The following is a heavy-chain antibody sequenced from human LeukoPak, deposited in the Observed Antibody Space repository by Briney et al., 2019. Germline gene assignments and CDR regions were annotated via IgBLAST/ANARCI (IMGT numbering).Heavy chain of an antibody. V-gene: IGHV1-18*04. J-gene: IGHJ4*02. D-gene: IGHD3-9*01. CDR1: GYTFTGYY. CDR3: ARDLQLDYDILTGYYFPTIGY. Sequence: ASVKVSRKASGYTFTGYYMHWVRQAPGQGLEWMGWISAYNGNTNYAQKLQGRVTMTTDTSTSTAYMELRSLRSDDTAVYYCARDLQLDYDILTGYYFPTIGYWGQGTLVTVSS. CDR2: ISAYNGNT.